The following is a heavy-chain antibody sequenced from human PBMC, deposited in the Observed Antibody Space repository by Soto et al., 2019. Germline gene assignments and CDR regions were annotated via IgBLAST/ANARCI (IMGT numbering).Heavy chain of an antibody. D-gene: IGHD6-6*01. CDR3: ARETNPYSSSSHAFDI. CDR1: GITFSSYS. CDR2: ISSTGTYI. J-gene: IGHJ3*02. Sequence: EVQLVESGGGLVKPGGSLRLSCAASGITFSSYSMNWVRQAPGKGLEWVSSISSTGTYIDYADSVKGRFTISRDNAKNSRFLQMDRLRAEDAALSYCARETNPYSSSSHAFDIWGQWTMVTVSS. V-gene: IGHV3-21*01.